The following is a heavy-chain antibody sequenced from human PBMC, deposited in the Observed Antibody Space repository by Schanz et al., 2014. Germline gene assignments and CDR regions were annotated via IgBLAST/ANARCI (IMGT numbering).Heavy chain of an antibody. V-gene: IGHV3-NL1*01. J-gene: IGHJ4*02. CDR2: ISGSGGST. CDR3: ARDRGYCSGGSCLTFDY. D-gene: IGHD2-15*01. Sequence: QVQLLQFGGGVVQPGRSLRLSCAASGFTFSSYAMHWVRQAPGKGLEWVSGISGSGGSTYYADSVKGRFTISRDNAKNTLYLQMNSLRAEDTAVYYCARDRGYCSGGSCLTFDYWGQGTLVTVSS. CDR1: GFTFSSYA.